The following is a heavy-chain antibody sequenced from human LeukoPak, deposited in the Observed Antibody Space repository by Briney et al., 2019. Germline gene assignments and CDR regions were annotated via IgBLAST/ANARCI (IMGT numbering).Heavy chain of an antibody. CDR1: GGSISSGSYY. CDR2: IYTSGST. Sequence: SETLSLTCTVSGGSISSGSYYWSWIRQPAGKGLEWIGRIYTSGSTNYNPSLKSRVTISVDTSKNQFSLKLSSVTAADTAVYYCARDGWGYYYGSGSYPGVDYYYYMDVWGKGTTVTVSS. D-gene: IGHD3-10*01. V-gene: IGHV4-61*02. J-gene: IGHJ6*03. CDR3: ARDGWGYYYGSGSYPGVDYYYYMDV.